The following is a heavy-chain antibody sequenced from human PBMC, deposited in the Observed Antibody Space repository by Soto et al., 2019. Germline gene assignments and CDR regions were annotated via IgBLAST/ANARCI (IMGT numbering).Heavy chain of an antibody. Sequence: PGGSLRLSCAASGFTVSSHYMNWVRQAPGKGLEWVSLIQSGGSTFYADSVKGRFTISRDNSKNTLFLQMNSLRVEDTAMYYCSRDDVYCSGGSCYGVHMDVWGRGTTVTVS. V-gene: IGHV3-66*01. J-gene: IGHJ6*03. D-gene: IGHD2-15*01. CDR3: SRDDVYCSGGSCYGVHMDV. CDR2: IQSGGST. CDR1: GFTVSSHY.